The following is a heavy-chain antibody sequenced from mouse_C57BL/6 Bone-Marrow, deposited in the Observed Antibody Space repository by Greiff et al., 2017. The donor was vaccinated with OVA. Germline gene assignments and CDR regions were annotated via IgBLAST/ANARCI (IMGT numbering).Heavy chain of an antibody. Sequence: VQVVESGAELARPGASVKLSCKASGYTFTSYGISWVKQRTGQGLEWIGEIYPRSGNTYYNEKFKGKATLTADKSSSTAYMELRSLTSEDSAVYFCARRQLRLRWFAYWGQGTLVTVSA. CDR2: IYPRSGNT. D-gene: IGHD3-2*02. CDR1: GYTFTSYG. CDR3: ARRQLRLRWFAY. V-gene: IGHV1-81*01. J-gene: IGHJ3*01.